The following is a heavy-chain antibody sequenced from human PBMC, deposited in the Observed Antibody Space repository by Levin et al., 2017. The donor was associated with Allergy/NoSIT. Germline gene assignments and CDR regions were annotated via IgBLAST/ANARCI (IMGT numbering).Heavy chain of an antibody. CDR2: FDPEDGET. CDR3: AIPSPTYYGSGSYSY. D-gene: IGHD3-10*01. J-gene: IGHJ4*02. Sequence: ASVKVSCKVSGYTLTELSMHWVRQAPGKGLEWMGGFDPEDGETIYAQKFQGRVTMTEDTSTDTAYMELSSLRSEDTAVYYCAIPSPTYYGSGSYSYWGQGTLVTVSS. CDR1: GYTLTELS. V-gene: IGHV1-24*01.